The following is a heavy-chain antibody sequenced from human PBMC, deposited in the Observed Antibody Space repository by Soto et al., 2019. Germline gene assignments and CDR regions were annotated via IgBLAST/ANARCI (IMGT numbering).Heavy chain of an antibody. V-gene: IGHV4-59*01. J-gene: IGHJ6*01. CDR3: ARGDYYDTSGFYHYYYGVEV. CDR1: GGSLISYY. Sequence: SETLSLTCSVSGGSLISYYWSWARQPPGKGLQWIGYSSYSGRTKFNPSLKSRVTISVDTSNTQFSLRLSSVTAADTAVYYWARGDYYDTSGFYHYYYGVEVWGRGTTFAVSS. D-gene: IGHD3-22*01. CDR2: SSYSGRT.